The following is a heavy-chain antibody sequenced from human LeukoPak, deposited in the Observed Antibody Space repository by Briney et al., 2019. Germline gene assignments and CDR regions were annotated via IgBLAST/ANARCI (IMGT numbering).Heavy chain of an antibody. CDR2: ISGSGGST. V-gene: IGHV3-23*01. CDR1: GFTFSSYA. CDR3: AKDPRIAVSGYYYYYMDV. Sequence: PGGSLRLSCAASGFTFSSYAMSWVRQAPGKGLEWVSAISGSGGSTYYADSVKGRFTISRDNSKNTLYLQMNSLRAEDTAVYYCAKDPRIAVSGYYYYYMDVWGKGTTVTVSS. D-gene: IGHD6-19*01. J-gene: IGHJ6*03.